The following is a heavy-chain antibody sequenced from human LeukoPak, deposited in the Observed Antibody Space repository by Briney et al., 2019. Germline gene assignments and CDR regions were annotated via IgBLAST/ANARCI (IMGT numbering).Heavy chain of an antibody. V-gene: IGHV3-30-3*01. CDR3: ARNYGPDY. D-gene: IGHD3-10*01. CDR2: ISYDGSNK. J-gene: IGHJ4*02. Sequence: QAGGSLRLSCAAFGFTFSSYAMHWVRQAPGKGLEWVAVISYDGSNKYYADSVKGRFTISRDNSKNTLYLQMNSLRAEDTAVYYCARNYGPDYWGQGTLVTVSS. CDR1: GFTFSSYA.